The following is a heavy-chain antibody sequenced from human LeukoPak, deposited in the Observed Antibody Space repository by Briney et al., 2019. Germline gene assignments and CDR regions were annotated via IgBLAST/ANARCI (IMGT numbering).Heavy chain of an antibody. CDR3: ARVYYYDSSGYYFSYYFDY. V-gene: IGHV6-1*01. CDR1: GDSVSSNSAA. CDR2: TYYRSKWYN. J-gene: IGHJ4*02. D-gene: IGHD3-22*01. Sequence: SQTLSLTCAISGDSVSSNSAAWNWIRQSPSRGLEWLGRTYYRSKWYNDYAVSVKSRITINPDTSKNQFSLQLNSVTPEDTAVYYCARVYYYDSSGYYFSYYFDYWGQGTLVTVSS.